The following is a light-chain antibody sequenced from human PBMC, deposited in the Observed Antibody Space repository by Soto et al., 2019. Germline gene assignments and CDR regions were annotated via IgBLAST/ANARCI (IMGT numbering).Light chain of an antibody. CDR3: AAWDGSLNGVV. CDR2: SSN. J-gene: IGLJ2*01. V-gene: IGLV1-44*01. CDR1: SSNIGSHT. Sequence: QPVLTQPPSASGTPGQRVTIPCSGSSSNIGSHTVNWYQQLPGTAPKLLVYSSNQRPSGVPDRFSGSKSGTSASLAISGLLSEDEADYYCAAWDGSLNGVVFGGGPKLTVL.